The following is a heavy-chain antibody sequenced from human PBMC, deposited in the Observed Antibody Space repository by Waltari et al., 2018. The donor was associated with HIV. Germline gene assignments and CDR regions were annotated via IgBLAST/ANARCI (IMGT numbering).Heavy chain of an antibody. CDR3: VGGVGSQQLIY. CDR2: IYNSGST. V-gene: IGHV4-59*01. D-gene: IGHD4-4*01. CDR1: GGFISSYH. J-gene: IGHJ4*02. Sequence: QVQLQESGPGLVKPSETLSLTCTGSGGFISSYHWRWIRLPPGKGLEWIGYIYNSGSTNYNPSLKSRVTISVDTSKNQFSLKLTSVTAADTAVYYCVGGVGSQQLIYWGQGTLVTVSS.